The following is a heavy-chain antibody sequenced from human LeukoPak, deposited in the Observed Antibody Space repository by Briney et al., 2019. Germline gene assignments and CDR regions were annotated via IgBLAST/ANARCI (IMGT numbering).Heavy chain of an antibody. CDR3: ARGGSGSSPYGYAFDI. CDR2: IIPILGIA. Sequence: ASVKVSCKASGGTFSSYAISWVRQAPGQGLEWMGRIIPILGIANYAQKLQGRGTMTTDTSTSTAYMELRSLRSDDTAVYFCARGGSGSSPYGYAFDIWGQGTMVTVSS. V-gene: IGHV1-69*04. D-gene: IGHD3-22*01. CDR1: GGTFSSYA. J-gene: IGHJ3*02.